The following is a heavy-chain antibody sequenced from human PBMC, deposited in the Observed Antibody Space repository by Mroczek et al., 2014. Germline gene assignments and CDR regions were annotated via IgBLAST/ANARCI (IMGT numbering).Heavy chain of an antibody. CDR2: INPSGGST. V-gene: IGHV1-46*03. D-gene: IGHD3-22*01. CDR1: GYTFTSYY. CDR3: ARDRDYYDSSGYLNLYYYGMDV. J-gene: IGHJ6*02. Sequence: SGAEVKKPGASVKVSCKASGYTFTSYYMHWVRQAPGQGLEWMGIINPSGGSTSYAQKFQGRVTMTRDTSTSTVYMELSSLRSEDTAVYYCARDRDYYDSSGYLNLYYYGMDVWGQGTHGHRL.